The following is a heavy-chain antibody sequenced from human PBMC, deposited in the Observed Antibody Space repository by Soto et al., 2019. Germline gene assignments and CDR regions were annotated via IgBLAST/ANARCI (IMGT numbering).Heavy chain of an antibody. CDR3: AKDGGAAGLCDC. Sequence: LRLSCAASGFTFSNYGMPWVRQAPGKGLEWVAVISSDGGSKFYGDSVKGRFTISRDNSKNTVFLQMDSLRGEDTASYYCAKDGGAAGLCDCLGQGTLVTV. V-gene: IGHV3-30*18. J-gene: IGHJ4*02. CDR2: ISSDGGSK. CDR1: GFTFSNYG. D-gene: IGHD6-13*01.